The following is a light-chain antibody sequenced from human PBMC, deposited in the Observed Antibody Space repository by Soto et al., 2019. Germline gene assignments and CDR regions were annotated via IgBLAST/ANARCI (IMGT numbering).Light chain of an antibody. CDR1: QTVYNY. CDR2: DAS. Sequence: EIVLTQSPGTLSLSPGERATLSCMASQTVYNYLAWYQQRPGQAPRLLIYDASNRATGIPARFGGSGSGTDFTLTISSLEPEDFAVYYCQQRSNWPGTFGQGTKVDIK. V-gene: IGKV3-11*01. CDR3: QQRSNWPGT. J-gene: IGKJ1*01.